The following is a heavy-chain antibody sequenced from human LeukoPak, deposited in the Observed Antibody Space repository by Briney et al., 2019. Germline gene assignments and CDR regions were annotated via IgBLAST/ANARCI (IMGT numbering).Heavy chain of an antibody. CDR2: ISSNGGST. D-gene: IGHD5-12*01. J-gene: IGHJ4*02. CDR3: ASPYSGYDYNFDH. CDR1: GFTFSSYA. V-gene: IGHV3-64D*06. Sequence: GGSLRLSCSASGFTFSSYAMHWVRQAPGKGLEYVSSISSNGGSTYYADSVRGRFTISRDNSKNTLFLQMSSLRTEDTAVYYCASPYSGYDYNFDHWGQGTLVTVSS.